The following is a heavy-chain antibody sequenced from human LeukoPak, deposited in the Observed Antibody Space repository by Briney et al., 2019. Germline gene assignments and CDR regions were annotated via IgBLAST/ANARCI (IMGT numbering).Heavy chain of an antibody. J-gene: IGHJ5*02. CDR3: ARGAPLEWVYNWFDP. V-gene: IGHV1-18*01. D-gene: IGHD3-3*01. CDR2: INPYNDNT. CDR1: GYTFTNYG. Sequence: ASVKVSCKTSGYTFTNYGISWVRQAPGQGLEWMGWINPYNDNTNYAQKLQGRVTMTTDTSTSTAYMELSSLRSEDTAVYYCARGAPLEWVYNWFDPWGQGTLVTVSS.